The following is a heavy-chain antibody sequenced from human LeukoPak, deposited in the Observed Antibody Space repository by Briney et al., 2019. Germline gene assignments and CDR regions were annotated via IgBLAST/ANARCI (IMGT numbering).Heavy chain of an antibody. CDR3: AKSRLSGINDAFDI. V-gene: IGHV3-23*01. CDR2: ITGSAVST. J-gene: IGHJ3*02. D-gene: IGHD3-3*01. Sequence: GGTLRLSCAASELTFITYGMTWVRQAPGKGLEWVSAITGSAVSTFCADSVKGRFTISRDNSKNTLYLQMNSLRAEDTAVYYCAKSRLSGINDAFDIWGQGTMVTVSS. CDR1: ELTFITYG.